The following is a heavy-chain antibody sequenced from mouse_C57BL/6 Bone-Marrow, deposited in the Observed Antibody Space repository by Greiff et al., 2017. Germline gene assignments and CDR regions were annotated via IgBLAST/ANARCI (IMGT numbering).Heavy chain of an antibody. J-gene: IGHJ3*01. Sequence: QVQLQQPGAELVMPGASVKLSCKASGYTFTSYWMPWVKQRPGQGLEWIGEIDPSDSYTNYNQKFKGKSTLTVDKSSSTAYMQLSSLTSEDSAVYYCARDYGSSLFAYWGQGTLVTVSA. V-gene: IGHV1-69*01. CDR3: ARDYGSSLFAY. D-gene: IGHD1-1*01. CDR1: GYTFTSYW. CDR2: IDPSDSYT.